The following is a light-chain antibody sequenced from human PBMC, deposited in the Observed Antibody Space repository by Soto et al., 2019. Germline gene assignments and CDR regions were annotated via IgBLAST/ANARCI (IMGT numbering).Light chain of an antibody. V-gene: IGLV2-8*02. CDR3: SSYAGSSTWV. CDR1: SSDVGGYNY. J-gene: IGLJ3*02. CDR2: EVS. Sequence: QSAPTQPPSESRSPGQSATISCTGTSSDVGGYNYVSWYQQYPGKAPKLMIYEVSKRPSGVPDRFSGSKSGNTASLTVSGLQAEDEPDYYCSSYAGSSTWVFGGGTKLTLL.